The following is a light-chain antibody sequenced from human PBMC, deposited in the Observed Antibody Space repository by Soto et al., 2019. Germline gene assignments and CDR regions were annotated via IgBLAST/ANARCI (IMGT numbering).Light chain of an antibody. CDR3: GTWDDRLDGNYV. CDR2: DND. J-gene: IGLJ1*01. CDR1: SSNIGDNY. V-gene: IGLV1-51*01. Sequence: QSVLTQPPSVSAAPGQQVTISCSGSSSNIGDNYVSWYQHLPGTAPKLVVYDNDRRPSGIPGPFSGSKSGTSATLVITGLQTGDEADYYCGTWDDRLDGNYVFGTGTKLTVL.